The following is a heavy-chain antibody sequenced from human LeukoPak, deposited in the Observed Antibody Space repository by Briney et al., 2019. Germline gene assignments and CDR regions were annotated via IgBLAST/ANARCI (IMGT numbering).Heavy chain of an antibody. J-gene: IGHJ6*03. V-gene: IGHV4-39*01. CDR2: IYYSGST. CDR1: GASISSSSYY. D-gene: IGHD2-2*01. CDR3: ARHRGYCSSTSCYSYYYMDV. Sequence: SETLSLTCTVSGASISSSSYYWGWIRQPPGKGLEWIGSIYYSGSTYYNPSLKSRVTISVDTSKNQFSLKLSSVTAADTAVYYCARHRGYCSSTSCYSYYYMDVWGKGTTVTISS.